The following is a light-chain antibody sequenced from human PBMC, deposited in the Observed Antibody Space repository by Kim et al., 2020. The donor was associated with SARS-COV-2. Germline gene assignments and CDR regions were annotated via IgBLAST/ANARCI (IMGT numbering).Light chain of an antibody. V-gene: IGLV3-19*01. CDR3: NSRDTSGNHLVV. CDR1: SLKIYY. CDR2: GKN. Sequence: SSELTQDPAVSVALGQTVSITCRGDSLKIYYATWYQQKPGQAPVLVIYGKNNRPSGIPDRFSGSRSVNTASLTITGAQAEDEADYYCNSRDTSGNHLVVF. J-gene: IGLJ1*01.